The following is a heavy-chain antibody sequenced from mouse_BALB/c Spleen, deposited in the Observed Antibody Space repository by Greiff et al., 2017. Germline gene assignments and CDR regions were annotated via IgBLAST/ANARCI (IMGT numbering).Heavy chain of an antibody. CDR1: GFAFSSYD. CDR2: ISSGGGST. Sequence: EVKLMESGGGLVKPGGSLKLSCAASGFAFSSYDMSWVRQTPEKRLEWVAYISSGGGSTYYPDTVKGRFTISRDNAKNTLYLQMSSLKSEDTAMYYCARHLGFAYWGQGTLVTVSA. J-gene: IGHJ3*01. CDR3: ARHLGFAY. V-gene: IGHV5-12-1*01.